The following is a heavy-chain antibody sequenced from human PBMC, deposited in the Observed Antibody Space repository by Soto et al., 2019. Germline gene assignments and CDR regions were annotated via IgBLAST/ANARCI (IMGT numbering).Heavy chain of an antibody. Sequence: ASVKVSCKVSGYTLTELSMHWVRQAPGKGLEWMGGFDPEDGETIYAQKFQGRVTMTEDTSTDTAYMELSSLRSEDTAVYYCARTLAGGYYFDYWGQGTLVTVSS. CDR2: FDPEDGET. CDR1: GYTLTELS. D-gene: IGHD3-16*01. CDR3: ARTLAGGYYFDY. J-gene: IGHJ4*02. V-gene: IGHV1-24*01.